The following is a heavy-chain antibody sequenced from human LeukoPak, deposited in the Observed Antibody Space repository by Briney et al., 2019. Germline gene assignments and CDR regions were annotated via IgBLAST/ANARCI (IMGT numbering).Heavy chain of an antibody. V-gene: IGHV4-59*01. J-gene: IGHJ3*02. CDR1: GGSISSDY. CDR3: ARLHRGEEAFDI. CDR2: IYYSGST. Sequence: SETLSLTCTVSGGSISSDYWSWIRQSPGKGLEWIGYIYYSGSTNYNPSLKSRVTISVDTSKNQFSLKLSSVTTADTAVYYCARLHRGEEAFDIWGQGTMVTVSS.